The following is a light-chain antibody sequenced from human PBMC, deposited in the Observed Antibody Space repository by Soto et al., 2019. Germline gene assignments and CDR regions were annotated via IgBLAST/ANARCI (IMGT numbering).Light chain of an antibody. J-gene: IGLJ2*01. V-gene: IGLV2-8*01. CDR2: EVS. Sequence: QSALTQPPSASGSPGQSVTISCTGTSSDVGGYNYVSWYQQHPGKAPKLMIYEVSKRPSGVPDRFSGSKSVNTASLTVSGLQAEDEADYYCSSYAGSNNLFGGGTQLTVL. CDR3: SSYAGSNNL. CDR1: SSDVGGYNY.